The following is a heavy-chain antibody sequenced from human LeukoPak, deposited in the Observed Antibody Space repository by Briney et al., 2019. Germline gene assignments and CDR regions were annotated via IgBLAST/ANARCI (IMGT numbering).Heavy chain of an antibody. V-gene: IGHV5-51*01. D-gene: IGHD6-13*01. J-gene: IGHJ5*02. CDR1: GYTFATYW. CDR2: IYPGDSDT. CDR3: ARTGAAGMYNWLDP. Sequence: GESLRISCKASGYTFATYWIAWVRQMPGKGLGWMGIIYPGDSDTRYSPSFQGHVTISADRSISTAYLQWSSLRASDTAMYYCARTGAAGMYNWLDPWGQGTLVTVSS.